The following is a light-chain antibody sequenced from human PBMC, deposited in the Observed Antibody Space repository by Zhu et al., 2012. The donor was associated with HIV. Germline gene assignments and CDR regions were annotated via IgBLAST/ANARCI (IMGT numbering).Light chain of an antibody. J-gene: IGKJ4*01. CDR1: QTVAKNY. CDR3: QQYGRSPLT. CDR2: GAS. V-gene: IGKV3-20*01. Sequence: EIVLTQSPGTLSLSPGGRATLSCRASQTVAKNYLAWYQKKLGQPPRLLTYGASTRATGIPDRFSGSGSGTDFTLTISRLEPEDFAVYYCQQYGRSPLTFGGGTRVEIK.